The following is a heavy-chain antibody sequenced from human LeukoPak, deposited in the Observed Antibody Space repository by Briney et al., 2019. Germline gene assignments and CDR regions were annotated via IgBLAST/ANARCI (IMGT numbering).Heavy chain of an antibody. CDR3: ARAATVTTYYYYMDV. V-gene: IGHV1-69*05. Sequence: ASVKVSCKASGGTFSSYAISWVRQAPGQGLEWMGGIIPIFGTANYAQKFQGRVTITTDESTSTAYMELSSLRSEGTAVYYCARAATVTTYYYYMDVWGKGTTVTVSS. CDR1: GGTFSSYA. CDR2: IIPIFGTA. D-gene: IGHD4-11*01. J-gene: IGHJ6*03.